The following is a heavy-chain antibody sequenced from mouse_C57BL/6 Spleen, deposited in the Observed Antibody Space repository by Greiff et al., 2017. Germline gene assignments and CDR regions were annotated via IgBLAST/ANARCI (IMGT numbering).Heavy chain of an antibody. Sequence: VQLQASGAELVRPGASVTLSCKASGYTFTDYEMHWVKQTPVHGLEWIGAIDPETGGTAYNQKFKGKAILTADKSSSPAYMELRSLTSEDSAVYYCTGGYWYFYVWGTGTTVTVSS. CDR3: TGGYWYFYV. CDR2: IDPETGGT. J-gene: IGHJ1*03. V-gene: IGHV1-15*01. CDR1: GYTFTDYE.